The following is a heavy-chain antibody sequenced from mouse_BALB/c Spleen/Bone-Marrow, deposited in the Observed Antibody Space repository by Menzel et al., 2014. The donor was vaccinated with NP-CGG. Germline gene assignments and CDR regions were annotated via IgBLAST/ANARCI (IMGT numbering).Heavy chain of an antibody. Sequence: EVKLVESGGGLVQPGGSRKLSCAASGFTFSSFGMHWARQAPEKGLEWVAYVSSGSSTIYYADTVKGRFTISRDNPKNTLFLQMTSLRSEDTAMYYCAIEGYYDYWGRGTTLTVSS. CDR3: AIEGYYDY. V-gene: IGHV5-17*02. D-gene: IGHD2-3*01. CDR1: GFTFSSFG. J-gene: IGHJ2*01. CDR2: VSSGSSTI.